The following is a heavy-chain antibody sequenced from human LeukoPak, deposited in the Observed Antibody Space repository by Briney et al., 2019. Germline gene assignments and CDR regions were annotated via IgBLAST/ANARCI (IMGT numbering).Heavy chain of an antibody. D-gene: IGHD3-22*01. CDR2: ISAYNGDT. CDR3: ARKLPYYYDSSGYYGY. Sequence: PSASVKVSCKASGYTFTNYGINWVRQAPGQGLEWMGWISAYNGDTKYTQKFQGRVTITTDTSTSTAYMELRSLRSDDTAVYYCARKLPYYYDSSGYYGYWGQGTLVTVSS. V-gene: IGHV1-18*01. J-gene: IGHJ4*02. CDR1: GYTFTNYG.